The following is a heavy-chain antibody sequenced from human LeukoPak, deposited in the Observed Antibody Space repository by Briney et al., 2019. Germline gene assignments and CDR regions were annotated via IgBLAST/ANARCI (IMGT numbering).Heavy chain of an antibody. CDR1: GFTFSSYE. D-gene: IGHD5-12*01. CDR2: ISSSGSTI. V-gene: IGHV3-48*03. J-gene: IGHJ4*02. CDR3: ARARPPPRGYRPGELLLFDY. Sequence: GGSLRLSCAASGFTFSSYEMNWVRQAPGKGLEWVSYISSSGSTIYYADSVKGRFTISRDNAKNSLYLQMNSLRAEDTAVYYCARARPPPRGYRPGELLLFDYWGQGTLVTVSS.